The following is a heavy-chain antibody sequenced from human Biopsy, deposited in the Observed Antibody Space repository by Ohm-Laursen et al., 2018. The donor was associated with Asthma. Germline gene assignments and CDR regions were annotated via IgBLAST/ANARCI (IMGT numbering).Heavy chain of an antibody. CDR2: TNERGVT. CDR1: PGSFNGFF. J-gene: IGHJ6*02. V-gene: IGHV4-34*01. Sequence: GTLSLTCDVYPGSFNGFFWTWIRQSPGKGLEWIGETNERGVTNNNPSLKSRVIISIDTYWNRVSLKLTSVTAADTAVYYCARGPELDVWGQGTTVTVSS. CDR3: ARGPELDV.